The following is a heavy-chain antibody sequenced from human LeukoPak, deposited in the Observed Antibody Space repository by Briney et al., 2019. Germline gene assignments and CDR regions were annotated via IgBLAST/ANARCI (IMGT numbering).Heavy chain of an antibody. D-gene: IGHD3-22*01. V-gene: IGHV3-23*01. Sequence: PGGSLRLSCAASGFTFSSYAMSWVRQAPGKGLEWVSAISGSGGSTYYADSVEGRFTISRDNSKNTLYLQMNSLRAEDTAVYYCAKAEEYYYDSSGYYPFDYWGQGTLVTVSS. CDR1: GFTFSSYA. CDR2: ISGSGGST. CDR3: AKAEEYYYDSSGYYPFDY. J-gene: IGHJ4*02.